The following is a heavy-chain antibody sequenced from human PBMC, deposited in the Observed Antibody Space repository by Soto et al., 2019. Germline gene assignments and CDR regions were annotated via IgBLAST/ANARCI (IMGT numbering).Heavy chain of an antibody. D-gene: IGHD3-3*01. V-gene: IGHV3-30*18. CDR3: AKDPGVKTFGAVSRRYGMDV. Sequence: GGSLRLSCAASGFTFSSYGMHWVRQAPGKGLEWVAVISYDGSNKYYADSVKGRFTISRDNSKNTLYLQMNSLRAEDTAVYYCAKDPGVKTFGAVSRRYGMDVWGQGTTVTVSS. CDR1: GFTFSSYG. J-gene: IGHJ6*02. CDR2: ISYDGSNK.